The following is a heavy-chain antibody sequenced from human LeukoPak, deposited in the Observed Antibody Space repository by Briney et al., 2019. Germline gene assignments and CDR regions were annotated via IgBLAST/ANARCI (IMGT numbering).Heavy chain of an antibody. Sequence: SETLSLTCTVSGGSISSYYWSWIRQPPGKGLEWIGYISTSGSTSYNPSLKSRVTISVDTSKNQFSLNLSSVTAADTAVYYCARAYYDFWSGYSAHYYMDVWGKGTTVTVSS. J-gene: IGHJ6*03. CDR3: ARAYYDFWSGYSAHYYMDV. V-gene: IGHV4-4*09. CDR2: ISTSGST. D-gene: IGHD3-3*01. CDR1: GGSISSYY.